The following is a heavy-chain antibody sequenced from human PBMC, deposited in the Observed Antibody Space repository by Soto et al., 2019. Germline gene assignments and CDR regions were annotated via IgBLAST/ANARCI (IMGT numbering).Heavy chain of an antibody. CDR2: IYSGGST. D-gene: IGHD6-19*01. V-gene: IGHV3-66*01. CDR3: ARGARRALAGLSFDY. CDR1: GFTVSSNY. Sequence: EVQLVESGGGLVQPGGSLRLSCAASGFTVSSNYMSWVRQAPGKGLEWVSVIYSGGSTYYADSVKGRFTISRDNSKNTLYLQMNSLRAEDTAVYYCARGARRALAGLSFDYWGQGTLVTGSS. J-gene: IGHJ4*02.